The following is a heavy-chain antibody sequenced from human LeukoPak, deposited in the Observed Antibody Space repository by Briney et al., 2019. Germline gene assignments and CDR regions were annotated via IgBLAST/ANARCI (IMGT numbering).Heavy chain of an antibody. Sequence: GSLRLSCAASGFTFNTYAMSWVRQPPGKGLEWIGYISYTGSTNYNPSLRSRVTISIDTSENQFSLKLSSVTAADTAVYYCARHFGLGMFDSWGQGTLVTVSS. D-gene: IGHD3/OR15-3a*01. V-gene: IGHV4-59*08. CDR2: ISYTGST. CDR1: GFTFNTYA. J-gene: IGHJ4*02. CDR3: ARHFGLGMFDS.